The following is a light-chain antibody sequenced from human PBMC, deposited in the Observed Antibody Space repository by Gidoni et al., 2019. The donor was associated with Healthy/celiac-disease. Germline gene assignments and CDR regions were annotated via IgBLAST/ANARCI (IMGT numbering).Light chain of an antibody. CDR2: WAS. J-gene: IGKJ1*01. V-gene: IGKV4-1*01. CDR1: QSVLSSSNNKNY. Sequence: DIVMTQSPDSLDVSLGERATINCKSSQSVLSSSNNKNYLAWYQQKPGQPPKLLIYWASTRESGVPDRFSGSGSGTDFTLTISSLQAEDVSVYYCQQYYSTPRTFXXXTKVEIK. CDR3: QQYYSTPRT.